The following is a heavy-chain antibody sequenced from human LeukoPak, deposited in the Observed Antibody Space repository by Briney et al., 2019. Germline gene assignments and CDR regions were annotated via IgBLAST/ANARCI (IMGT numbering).Heavy chain of an antibody. D-gene: IGHD6-13*01. Sequence: GASVKVSCKASGGTFSSYAISWVRQAPGQGLEWMGGIIPIFGTANYAQKFQGRVTITADESTSTAYMELSSLRSEDTAVYYCARNTAAGILGGYYGMDVWGQGTTVTVSS. V-gene: IGHV1-69*13. CDR3: ARNTAAGILGGYYGMDV. J-gene: IGHJ6*02. CDR1: GGTFSSYA. CDR2: IIPIFGTA.